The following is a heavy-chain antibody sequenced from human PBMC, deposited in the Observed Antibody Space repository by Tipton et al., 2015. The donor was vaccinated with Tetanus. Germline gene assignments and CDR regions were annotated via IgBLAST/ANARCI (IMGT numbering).Heavy chain of an antibody. CDR3: ARGTGDY. Sequence: TLSLTCTVSGGSVSGGDYHWSWIRQPPGKGLEWIGYSHYSGSTSSNPSLKSRVTISLDTSKNQFSLKLSSVTAADTAVYCCARGTGDYWGQGTLVTVSS. V-gene: IGHV4-61*08. D-gene: IGHD1-14*01. J-gene: IGHJ4*02. CDR2: SHYSGST. CDR1: GGSVSGGDYH.